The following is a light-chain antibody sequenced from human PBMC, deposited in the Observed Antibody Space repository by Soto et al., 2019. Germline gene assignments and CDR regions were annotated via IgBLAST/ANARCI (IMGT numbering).Light chain of an antibody. V-gene: IGKV1-27*01. J-gene: IGKJ4*01. CDR2: ATS. Sequence: DVQMTQSPSSLSAFVGDRVTITCRTSQGIAPYLAWFQQKTGKVPKLLIYATSTLQSGVPSRFSGSGSGTDFTLTINSLQPEDVGTYYCQKYSSAPLSFGGGTKVEIK. CDR1: QGIAPY. CDR3: QKYSSAPLS.